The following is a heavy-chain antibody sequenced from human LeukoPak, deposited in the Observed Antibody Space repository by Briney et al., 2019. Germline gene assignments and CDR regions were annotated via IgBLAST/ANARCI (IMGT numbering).Heavy chain of an antibody. Sequence: SETLSLTCTVSGGSISDYCWNWIRQPPGKGLEWIGYFSYSGSTNYNPSLKSRVTISVDTSKNQFSLKLSSVTAEDTAVYYCARVPARRVVTTPTYFDFWGQGTLVTVSS. CDR1: GGSISDYC. D-gene: IGHD2-21*02. CDR3: ARVPARRVVTTPTYFDF. CDR2: FSYSGST. J-gene: IGHJ4*02. V-gene: IGHV4-59*01.